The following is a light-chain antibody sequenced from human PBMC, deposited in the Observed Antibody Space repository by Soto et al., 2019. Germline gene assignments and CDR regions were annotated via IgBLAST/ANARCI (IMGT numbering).Light chain of an antibody. Sequence: QSALTQPASVSGSPGQSITISCTGTSSDVGGYNYVSWYQQHPGKAPKLMIYEVSNRPSGGSNRFSGSKSGNTASLPISGLQAEDEADYYCSSYTSSSTYVFGTGTKLTVL. CDR2: EVS. CDR3: SSYTSSSTYV. CDR1: SSDVGGYNY. V-gene: IGLV2-14*01. J-gene: IGLJ1*01.